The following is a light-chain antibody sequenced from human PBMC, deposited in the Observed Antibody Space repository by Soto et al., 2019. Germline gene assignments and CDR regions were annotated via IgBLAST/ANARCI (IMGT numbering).Light chain of an antibody. Sequence: HSVLTQPASVSGSPGQSLTISCTGTISDVGSYNLVSWYQQHPGKAPKLIIYEGSKRPSGVSNRFSGYKSGNTASLTISGLQAEDEADYYCCSYAGSNSWVFGGGTKLTVL. CDR3: CSYAGSNSWV. J-gene: IGLJ3*02. V-gene: IGLV2-23*01. CDR2: EGS. CDR1: ISDVGSYNL.